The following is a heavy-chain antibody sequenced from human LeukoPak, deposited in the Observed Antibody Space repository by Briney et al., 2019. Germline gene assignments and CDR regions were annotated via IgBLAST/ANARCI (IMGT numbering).Heavy chain of an antibody. V-gene: IGHV3-7*03. CDR1: GFTISSYA. J-gene: IGHJ6*02. CDR2: VNRDGSET. Sequence: PGGSLGLSCAASGFTISSYAMNWVRQVPGRGPEWVANVNRDGSETYYLDSVKGRFTISKDNAKNSLYLQMNSLRAEDTALYHCARNNGMDVWGQGTTVIVSS. CDR3: ARNNGMDV.